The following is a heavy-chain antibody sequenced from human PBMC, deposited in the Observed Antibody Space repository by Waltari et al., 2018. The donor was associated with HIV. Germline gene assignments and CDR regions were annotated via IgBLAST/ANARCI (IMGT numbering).Heavy chain of an antibody. CDR3: ARDRGSFASFFYGLDV. D-gene: IGHD3-10*01. CDR1: GFTFGSYA. CDR2: IAEKGSNK. J-gene: IGHJ6*02. Sequence: QAQWVESGGGVVPPGSSLSLSCSASGFTFGSYAIHWVRQAPGKVLELVAVIAEKGSNKVYAGSVKGRFTISRDISENTLLLQMDSLRAEDTAVCYFARDRGSFASFFYGLDVWGQGTTVTVSS. V-gene: IGHV3-30*01.